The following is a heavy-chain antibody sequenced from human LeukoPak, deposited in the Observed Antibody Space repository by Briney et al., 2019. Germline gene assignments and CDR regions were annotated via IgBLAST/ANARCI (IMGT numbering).Heavy chain of an antibody. CDR3: TQGAGWLIDY. J-gene: IGHJ4*02. CDR1: GGSISSSSYY. V-gene: IGHV4-39*03. Sequence: SETLSLTCTVSGGSISSSSYYWGWIRQPPGKGLEWIGSIYYSGSTYYHPSLKSRVTISVDTSKNQFSLRLSSVTAADTAVYYCTQGAGWLIDYWGQGILVSVSS. CDR2: IYYSGST. D-gene: IGHD3-16*01.